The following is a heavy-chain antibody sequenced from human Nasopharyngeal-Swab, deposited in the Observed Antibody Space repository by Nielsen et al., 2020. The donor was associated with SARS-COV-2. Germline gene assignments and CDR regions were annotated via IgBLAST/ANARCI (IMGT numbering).Heavy chain of an antibody. J-gene: IGHJ5*02. D-gene: IGHD1-1*01. CDR3: ARAGTGRADPTA. CDR2: IWYDGTNK. CDR1: GFTFRNYG. V-gene: IGHV3-33*01. Sequence: GESLKISCAASGFTFRNYGMHWVRQAPGKGLEWVANIWYDGTNKYYADSVKGRFTISRDNTKNMLYLQMNSLGAEDSSVYFCARAGTGRADPTAWGQGALVTVSS.